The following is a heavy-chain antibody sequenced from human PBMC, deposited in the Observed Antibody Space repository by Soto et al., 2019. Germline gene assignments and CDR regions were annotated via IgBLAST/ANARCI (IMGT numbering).Heavy chain of an antibody. J-gene: IGHJ6*02. CDR2: INAGNGNT. D-gene: IGHD6-13*01. CDR3: ASSAAGNYYYYYGMDV. Sequence: ASVKVSCKASGYTFTSYAMHWVRQAPGQRLEWMGWINAGNGNTKYSQKFQGRVTITRGTSASTAYMELSCLRSEDTAVYYCASSAAGNYYYYYGMDVWGQGTTVTVSS. V-gene: IGHV1-3*01. CDR1: GYTFTSYA.